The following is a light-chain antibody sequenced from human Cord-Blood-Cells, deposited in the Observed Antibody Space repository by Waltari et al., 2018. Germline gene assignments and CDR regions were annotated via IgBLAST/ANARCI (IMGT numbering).Light chain of an antibody. V-gene: IGLV2-11*01. CDR3: CSYAGSYTYV. CDR2: DVS. J-gene: IGLJ1*01. Sequence: QSALTQPRSVSGSPGQSVTISCTGTSSDVGGYNYVSWYQQHPGKAPKLMIYDVSKRPSGVPDRFPGSKSGNTASLAISGHQAEDEADYYCCSYAGSYTYVFGTGTKVTVL. CDR1: SSDVGGYNY.